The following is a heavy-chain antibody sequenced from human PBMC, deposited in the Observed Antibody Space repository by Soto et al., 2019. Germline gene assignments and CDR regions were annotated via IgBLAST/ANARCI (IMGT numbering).Heavy chain of an antibody. V-gene: IGHV1-69*12. CDR1: GGTFSSYA. J-gene: IGHJ6*02. Sequence: QVQLVQSGAEVKKPGSSVKVSCKASGGTFSSYAISWVRQAPGQGLEWMGGIIPIFGTANYAQKFQGRVTITADESTSTTYKELSSLRTEDTAVYYCAASRGYSYYYYYGMDVWGQGTTVTVSS. CDR2: IIPIFGTA. D-gene: IGHD5-18*01. CDR3: AASRGYSYYYYYGMDV.